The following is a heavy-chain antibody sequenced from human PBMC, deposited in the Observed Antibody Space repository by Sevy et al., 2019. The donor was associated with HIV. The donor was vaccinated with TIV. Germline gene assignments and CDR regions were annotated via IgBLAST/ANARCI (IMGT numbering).Heavy chain of an antibody. CDR3: AREGCSKPHDY. J-gene: IGHJ4*02. CDR1: GFTFSNYA. D-gene: IGHD2-2*01. Sequence: GGSLRLSCAASGFTFSNYAMSWVRQAPGNGLEWVSTFSFGCGKINYADSVKGRFTISRDNSKNTLYLQMNSLRAEDTALYYCAREGCSKPHDYWGQGTLVTVSS. V-gene: IGHV3-23*01. CDR2: FSFGCGKI.